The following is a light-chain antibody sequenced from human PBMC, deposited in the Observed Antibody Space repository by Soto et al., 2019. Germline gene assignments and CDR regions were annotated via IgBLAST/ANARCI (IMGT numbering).Light chain of an antibody. CDR3: QQYKSYSRT. CDR2: KAS. Sequence: DIQVTQSPSTLSASVGDRVTITCRASESISSWLAWYQQKPGKAPKLLIYKASNLESGVPSRFSGSGSGTEFTLTISSLQPDDFAAYYCQQYKSYSRTFGQGTKVDIK. V-gene: IGKV1-5*03. J-gene: IGKJ1*01. CDR1: ESISSW.